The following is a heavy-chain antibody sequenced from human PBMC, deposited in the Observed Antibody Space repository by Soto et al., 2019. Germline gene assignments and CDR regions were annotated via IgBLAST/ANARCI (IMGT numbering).Heavy chain of an antibody. CDR3: AKGRELRVSALGLDS. Sequence: GGLLGLSSAASGVTVKSSVMGGVRQDKGKGLEWVSAISGSGGSTYYADSVKGRFTISRDNSKNTLYLQMNSLRAEDTAVYYCAKGRELRVSALGLDSWGQGTLVTVS. CDR2: ISGSGGST. CDR1: GVTVKSSV. D-gene: IGHD2-8*01. V-gene: IGHV3-23*01. J-gene: IGHJ5*01.